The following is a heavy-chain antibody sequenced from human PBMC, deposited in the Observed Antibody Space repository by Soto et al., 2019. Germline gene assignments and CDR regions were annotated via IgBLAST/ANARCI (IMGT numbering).Heavy chain of an antibody. CDR3: ARYDDMAAPFDY. CDR2: ISYDGSNK. J-gene: IGHJ4*02. D-gene: IGHD3-9*01. V-gene: IGHV3-30-3*01. CDR1: GFTFSSYA. Sequence: GGSLRLSCAASGFTFSSYAMHWVRQAPGKGLEWVAVISYDGSNKYYADSVKGRFTISRDNSKNTLYLQMNSLRAEDTAVYYCARYDDMAAPFDYWGQGTLVTVSS.